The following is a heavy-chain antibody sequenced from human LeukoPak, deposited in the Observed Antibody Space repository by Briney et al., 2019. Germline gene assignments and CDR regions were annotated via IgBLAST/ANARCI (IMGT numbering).Heavy chain of an antibody. V-gene: IGHV1-2*02. J-gene: IGHJ3*02. CDR1: GYTFTGYY. CDR3: ARENRYCSSTSCYERIGAFDI. D-gene: IGHD2-2*01. CDR2: INPNSGGT. Sequence: ASVKVSCKASGYTFTGYYMHWVRQAPGQGLEWVGWINPNSGGTNYAQKFQGRVTMTRDTSISTAYMELSRLRSDDTAVYYCARENRYCSSTSCYERIGAFDIWGQGTMVTVSS.